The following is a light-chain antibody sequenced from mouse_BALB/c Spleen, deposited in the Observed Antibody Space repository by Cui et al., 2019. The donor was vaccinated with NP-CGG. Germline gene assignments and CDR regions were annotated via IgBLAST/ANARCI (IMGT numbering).Light chain of an antibody. CDR2: GTN. J-gene: IGLJ1*01. CDR1: TGAVTTSNY. V-gene: IGLV1*01. CDR3: APWYSNHWV. Sequence: QAVVTQESALTTSPGETVTLTCRSSTGAVTTSNYANWVQEKPDHLFTGLIGGTNNRVPGVPARFSGSLIGDKAALIITGAQTEDEAIYFCAPWYSNHWVFGGGTKLTVL.